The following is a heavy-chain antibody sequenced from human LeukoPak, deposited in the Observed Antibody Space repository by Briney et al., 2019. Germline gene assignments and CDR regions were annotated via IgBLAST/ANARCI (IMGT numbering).Heavy chain of an antibody. D-gene: IGHD3-10*01. J-gene: IGHJ4*02. CDR1: GFTFSSYG. V-gene: IGHV3-33*01. Sequence: QPGRSLRLSCAGSGFTFSSYGMHWVRQAPGKGLEWVAVIWYDGTNKYYGDSVKGRFSISRDNSKNTLYLQMNSLRVEDTAVYYCARSRAWFGELLGYFDYWGQGTLVTVSS. CDR3: ARSRAWFGELLGYFDY. CDR2: IWYDGTNK.